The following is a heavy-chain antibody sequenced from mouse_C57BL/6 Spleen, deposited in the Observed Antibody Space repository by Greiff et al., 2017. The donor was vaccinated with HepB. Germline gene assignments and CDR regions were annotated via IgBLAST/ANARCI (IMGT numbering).Heavy chain of an antibody. D-gene: IGHD1-1*01. CDR1: GFTFSSYT. V-gene: IGHV5-9*01. J-gene: IGHJ2*01. CDR2: ISGGGGNT. Sequence: EVQLVESGGGLVKPGGSLKLSCAASGFTFSSYTMSWVRQTPEKRLEWVATISGGGGNTYYPDSVKGRFTISRDNAKNTLYLQMSSLRSEDTALYYCARHPNSYYYGSPRYYFDYWGQGTTLTVSS. CDR3: ARHPNSYYYGSPRYYFDY.